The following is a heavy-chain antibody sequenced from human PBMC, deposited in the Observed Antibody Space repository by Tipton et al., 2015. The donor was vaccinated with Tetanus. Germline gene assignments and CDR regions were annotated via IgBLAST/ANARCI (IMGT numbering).Heavy chain of an antibody. J-gene: IGHJ4*02. Sequence: TLSLTCTVSGDSISRSSSYWGWIRQPPGRRLEWIGSISYSGITYYNPSLKSRVTMSGDTSTNHFSRRLTSVTAADAAVYYCARHWFELRGFDYWGQGALVTVSS. CDR2: ISYSGIT. V-gene: IGHV4-39*01. CDR3: ARHWFELRGFDY. CDR1: GDSISRSSSY. D-gene: IGHD1-7*01.